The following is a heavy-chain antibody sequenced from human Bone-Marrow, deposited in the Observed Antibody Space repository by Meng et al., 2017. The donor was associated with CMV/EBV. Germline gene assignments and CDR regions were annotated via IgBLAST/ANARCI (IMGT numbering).Heavy chain of an antibody. CDR3: ASDGVLVEIPSY. V-gene: IGHV3-30-3*01. D-gene: IGHD5-24*01. CDR2: ISYDGSNK. J-gene: IGHJ4*02. CDR1: GFTFSSYA. Sequence: GGSLRLSCAASGFTFSSYAMHWVRQAPGKGLEWVAVISYDGSNKYYADSVKGRFTISRDNSKNTLFLQMNSLRADDTAVYYCASDGVLVEIPSYWGQGMLVTVSP.